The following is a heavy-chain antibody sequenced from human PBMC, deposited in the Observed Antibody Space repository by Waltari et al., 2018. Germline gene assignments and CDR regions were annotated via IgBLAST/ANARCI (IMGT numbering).Heavy chain of an antibody. D-gene: IGHD3-22*01. CDR2: VDPEDGET. Sequence: VQLVQSGAEVKKPGATVKISCKASGYTFTDYYMPWVQQAPGKGLEWMGRVDPEDGETIYAEKFQGRVTITADTSTDTAYMELSSLRSEDTAVYYCATGSWYYDSNNWFDPWGQGTLVTVSS. J-gene: IGHJ5*02. CDR3: ATGSWYYDSNNWFDP. V-gene: IGHV1-69-2*01. CDR1: GYTFTDYY.